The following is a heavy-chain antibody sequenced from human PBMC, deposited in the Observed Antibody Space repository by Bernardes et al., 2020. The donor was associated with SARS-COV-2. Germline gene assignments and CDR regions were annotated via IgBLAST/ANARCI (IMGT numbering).Heavy chain of an antibody. CDR2: GSGGST. Sequence: GGSLRLSCAASGFTFSSYAMSWVRQAPGKGLEWVSGGSGGSTYYADSVKGRFTISRDNSKNTLYLQMNSLRAEDTAVYYCAKQNSSWPNFYLDYWGQGTLVTVSS. D-gene: IGHD6-13*01. CDR1: GFTFSSYA. J-gene: IGHJ4*02. CDR3: AKQNSSWPNFYLDY. V-gene: IGHV3-23*01.